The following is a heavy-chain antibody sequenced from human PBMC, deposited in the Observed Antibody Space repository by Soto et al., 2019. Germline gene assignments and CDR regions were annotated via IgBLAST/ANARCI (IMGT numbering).Heavy chain of an antibody. CDR3: ARHQGVFGPLYYYYYMDV. CDR1: GGSISSSSYY. D-gene: IGHD3-10*01. J-gene: IGHJ6*03. Sequence: QLQLQESGPGLVKPSETLSLTCTVSGGSISSSSYYWGWIRQPPGKGLEWIGSIYYSGSTYYNPSLQSRVTISVDTSKNQFSLKLSSVTAADTAVYYCARHQGVFGPLYYYYYMDVWGKGTTVTVSS. V-gene: IGHV4-39*01. CDR2: IYYSGST.